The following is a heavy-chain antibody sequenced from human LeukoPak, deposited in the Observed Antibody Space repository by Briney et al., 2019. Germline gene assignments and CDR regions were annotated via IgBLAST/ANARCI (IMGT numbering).Heavy chain of an antibody. J-gene: IGHJ4*02. CDR2: ISGTGDST. CDR1: GFTFSIYA. V-gene: IGHV3-23*01. CDR3: ANLVGYCSGSSCYGYFDY. Sequence: GVSLRLSCAASGFTFSIYAMNWVREAPGRGLQWVSAISGTGDSTYYADSVKGRYTISRDNSKNTLYLQINSLRAEDTATYYCANLVGYCSGSSCYGYFDYWGQGTLVTVSS. D-gene: IGHD2-2*01.